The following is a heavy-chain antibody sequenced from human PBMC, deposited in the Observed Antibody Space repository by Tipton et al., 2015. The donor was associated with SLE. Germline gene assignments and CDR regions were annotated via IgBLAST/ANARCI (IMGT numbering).Heavy chain of an antibody. Sequence: TLSLTCTVSGGSISSSSYYWGWIRQPPGKGLEWIGSIYYSGSTYYNPSLKSRVAISVDTSKNQFSLKLSSVTAADTAVYYCARGGGYCSSTSCLGAAFDIWDQGTMVTVSS. V-gene: IGHV4-39*07. CDR1: GGSISSSSYY. CDR2: IYYSGST. J-gene: IGHJ3*02. D-gene: IGHD2-2*01. CDR3: ARGGGYCSSTSCLGAAFDI.